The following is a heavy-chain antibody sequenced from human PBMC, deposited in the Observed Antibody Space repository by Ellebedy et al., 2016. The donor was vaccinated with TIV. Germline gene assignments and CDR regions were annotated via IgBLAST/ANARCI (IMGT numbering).Heavy chain of an antibody. CDR3: AVARGIRGVF. J-gene: IGHJ4*02. CDR1: GYTFNAYN. Sequence: AASVKVSCKTSGYTFNAYNIHWVRQAPGQGFEWLGIFSPGGGVTTYAQKLQGRVTMTSDTSTSTVDMELTSLRSDDTAVYFCAVARGIRGVFWGQGTLVTVSS. CDR2: FSPGGGVT. V-gene: IGHV1-46*02. D-gene: IGHD3-10*01.